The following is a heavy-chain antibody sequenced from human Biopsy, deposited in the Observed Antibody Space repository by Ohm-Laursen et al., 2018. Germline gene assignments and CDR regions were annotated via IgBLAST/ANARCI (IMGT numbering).Heavy chain of an antibody. CDR1: GFIFSDYS. Sequence: SLRLSCAASGFIFSDYSMTWVRQAPGKGLERVSSMSGSRLIMYYSDSVTGRFTISRDNAKNLLSLQMNGLRPDDTAVYYCARDGGPDFGGYSDSWGQGTRVTVSS. CDR3: ARDGGPDFGGYSDS. V-gene: IGHV3-11*01. D-gene: IGHD3-16*01. CDR2: MSGSRLIM. J-gene: IGHJ4*02.